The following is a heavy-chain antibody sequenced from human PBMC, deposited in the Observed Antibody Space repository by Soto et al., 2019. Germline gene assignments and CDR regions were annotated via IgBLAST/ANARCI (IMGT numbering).Heavy chain of an antibody. CDR1: GYTFTGYY. J-gene: IGHJ5*02. D-gene: IGHD6-13*01. V-gene: IGHV1-2*02. Sequence: QVQLVQSGAEVKKPGASVKVSCKASGYTFTGYYMHWVRQAPGQGLEWMGWINPNSGGTNYAQKFQGRVTMTRDTPISTAYMELSRLRSDDTAVYYCASDPSSQGPYNWFDPWGQGTLVTVSS. CDR2: INPNSGGT. CDR3: ASDPSSQGPYNWFDP.